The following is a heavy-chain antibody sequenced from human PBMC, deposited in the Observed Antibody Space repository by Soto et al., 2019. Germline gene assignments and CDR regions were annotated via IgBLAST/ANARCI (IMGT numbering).Heavy chain of an antibody. V-gene: IGHV1-3*01. CDR2: INAGNGNT. J-gene: IGHJ5*02. CDR3: ARVGITMVRGVIAPFDP. D-gene: IGHD3-10*01. CDR1: GYTFTSYA. Sequence: ASVKVSCKASGYTFTSYAMHWVRQAPGQRLEWMGWINAGNGNTKYSQKFQGRVTITRDTSASTAYMELSSLRSEDTAVYYCARVGITMVRGVIAPFDPWGKGTLVTVSS.